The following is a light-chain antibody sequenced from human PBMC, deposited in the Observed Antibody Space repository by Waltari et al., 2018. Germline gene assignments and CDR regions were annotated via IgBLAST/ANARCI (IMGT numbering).Light chain of an antibody. V-gene: IGKV3-15*01. J-gene: IGKJ2*03. CDR3: QQYNHWYS. CDR1: PSISKN. CDR2: GAS. Sequence: EIVMTQSPVTLSVSPGERATLSSKARPSISKNVAWYQQKTGHSPRLLIYGASTRATGIPARFSGSGSGTEFTLTISNLQTEDFAVYYCQQYNHWYSFGQGTKLEIK.